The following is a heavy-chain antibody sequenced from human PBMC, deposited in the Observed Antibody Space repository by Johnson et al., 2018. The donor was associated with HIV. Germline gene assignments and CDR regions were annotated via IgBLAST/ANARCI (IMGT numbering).Heavy chain of an antibody. Sequence: VQLVESGGGVVQPGRSLRLSCAASGFTFSSYAMSWVRQAPGKGLEWVSYISSSGSTIYYADSVKGRFTISRDNAKNSLYLQMNSLRAEDTAVYYCARDPGSSSRGAFDIWGQGTMVTVSS. CDR2: ISSSGSTI. CDR3: ARDPGSSSRGAFDI. J-gene: IGHJ3*02. D-gene: IGHD6-13*01. CDR1: GFTFSSYA. V-gene: IGHV3-48*04.